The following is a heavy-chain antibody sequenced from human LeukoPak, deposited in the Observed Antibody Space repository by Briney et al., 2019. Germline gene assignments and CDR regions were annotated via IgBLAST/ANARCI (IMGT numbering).Heavy chain of an antibody. D-gene: IGHD3-10*01. J-gene: IGHJ4*02. CDR3: ALLGSKLLWRIDY. CDR2: IYSGTT. V-gene: IGHV3-53*01. CDR1: GFSVSDNS. Sequence: GGSLRLSCTVSGFSVSDNSMSWVRQAPGKGLEWVSFIYSGTTHYSDSVKGRFNISRDNSENTLYLLMNSLRGEDTAIYYCALLGSKLLWRIDYWGQGTLVTVSS.